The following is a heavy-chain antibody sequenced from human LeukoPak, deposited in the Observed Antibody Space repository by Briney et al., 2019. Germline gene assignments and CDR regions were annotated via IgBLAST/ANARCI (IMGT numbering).Heavy chain of an antibody. CDR2: IKQDGSDR. V-gene: IGHV3-7*03. Sequence: GGSLRLSCAASGFTFTNDWMNWVRQAPGTGLEWVANIKQDGSDRNYVTSVRGRFTISRDNAESSLFLQMNSLRAEDTAVYYCVRNLAVAGTCFDSWGQGTLVTVSS. J-gene: IGHJ4*02. D-gene: IGHD6-19*01. CDR3: VRNLAVAGTCFDS. CDR1: GFTFTNDW.